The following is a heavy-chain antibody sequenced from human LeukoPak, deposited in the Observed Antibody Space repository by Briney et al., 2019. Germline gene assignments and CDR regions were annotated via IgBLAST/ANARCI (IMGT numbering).Heavy chain of an antibody. CDR3: AKGLLRYYYNGMDV. CDR2: IYSGGST. D-gene: IGHD2-21*01. CDR1: GFTVSSNY. V-gene: IGHV3-53*05. J-gene: IGHJ6*02. Sequence: HPGGSLRLSCAASGFTVSSNYMSWVRQAPGKGLEWVSVIYSGGSTYYADSVKGRFTISRDNAKNSLYLQMNSLRAEDTALYYCAKGLLRYYYNGMDVWGQGTTVTVSS.